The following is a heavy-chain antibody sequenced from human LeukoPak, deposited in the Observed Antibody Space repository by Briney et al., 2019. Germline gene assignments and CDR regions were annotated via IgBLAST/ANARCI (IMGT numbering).Heavy chain of an antibody. V-gene: IGHV1-18*01. CDR2: ISAYNGDT. D-gene: IGHD5-18*01. J-gene: IGHJ4*02. CDR1: GYTFTSYG. CDR3: ARGTPGYSYGSVPFGY. Sequence: ASVKVSCKASGYTFTSYGISWVRQAPGQGLEWMGWISAYNGDTNYAQKLQGRVTMTTDTSTSTAYMELRSLRSDDTAVYYCARGTPGYSYGSVPFGYWGQGTLVTVSS.